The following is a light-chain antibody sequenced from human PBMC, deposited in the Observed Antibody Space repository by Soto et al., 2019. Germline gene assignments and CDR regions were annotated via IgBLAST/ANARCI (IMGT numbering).Light chain of an antibody. CDR2: AAS. V-gene: IGKV1-9*01. CDR1: QGISSY. J-gene: IGKJ4*01. Sequence: DIQMTQSPSTLSGSVGDRVTITWRASQGISSYLAWYQQKPGKAPKLLIYAASTLQSGVPSRFSGSGSGTEFTLTISSLQPEDFATYYCQQLNSYPLTFGGGTKVDIK. CDR3: QQLNSYPLT.